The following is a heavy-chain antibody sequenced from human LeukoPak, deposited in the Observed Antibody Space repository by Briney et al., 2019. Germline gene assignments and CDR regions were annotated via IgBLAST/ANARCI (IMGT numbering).Heavy chain of an antibody. V-gene: IGHV1-8*01. J-gene: IGHJ4*02. CDR3: AGGLGLDGPFEY. D-gene: IGHD3/OR15-3a*01. CDR1: GNTFTSED. CDR2: MKPDSGDT. Sequence: ASVKVSYKASGNTFTSEDINWVRQAPGQGLEWMGWMKPDSGDTGYAQMFQGRVSMATNTSIGTVYMGLSSLTTEDTAVYYCAGGLGLDGPFEYWGQGTLVTVSS.